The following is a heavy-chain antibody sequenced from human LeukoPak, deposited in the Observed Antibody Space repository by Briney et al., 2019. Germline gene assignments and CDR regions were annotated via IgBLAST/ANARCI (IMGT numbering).Heavy chain of an antibody. D-gene: IGHD2-2*01. Sequence: GASVKVSCKASGYTFTSYGITWVRQAPGQGLEWVAWISAYSGNTNFAHQKLQGRVTLTTDTSTSTAYMELRSLRSDDTAVFYCARAPQDCTSTSCPLGYWGQGTLVTVSS. V-gene: IGHV1-18*01. CDR3: ARAPQDCTSTSCPLGY. J-gene: IGHJ4*02. CDR1: GYTFTSYG. CDR2: ISAYSGNT.